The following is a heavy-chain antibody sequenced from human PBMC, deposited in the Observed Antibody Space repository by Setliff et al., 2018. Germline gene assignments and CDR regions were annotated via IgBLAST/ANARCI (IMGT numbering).Heavy chain of an antibody. CDR2: IGAYNGNT. D-gene: IGHD6-13*01. J-gene: IGHJ4*02. Sequence: ASVKVSCKASGYTFTNYGVTWVRQAPGQGLEWMGWIGAYNGNTYNAHKFQGRVTMTSGTSTSTAYMELRSLRSDDTAVYYCARDQISSSWYWGKYWGQGTLVTVSS. CDR3: ARDQISSSWYWGKY. V-gene: IGHV1-18*01. CDR1: GYTFTNYG.